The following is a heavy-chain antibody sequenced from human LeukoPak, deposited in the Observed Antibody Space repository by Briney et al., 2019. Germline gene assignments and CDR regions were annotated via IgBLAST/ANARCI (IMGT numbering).Heavy chain of an antibody. CDR2: ISSSGSTI. Sequence: QPGGSLRLSCAASGFTFSSYEMNWVRQAPGKGLEWVSYISSSGSTIYYADSVKGRFTISRDNAKNSLYPQMNSLRAEDTAVYYCARIYCGGDCYVDYWGQGTLVTVSS. J-gene: IGHJ4*02. D-gene: IGHD2-21*02. V-gene: IGHV3-48*03. CDR3: ARIYCGGDCYVDY. CDR1: GFTFSSYE.